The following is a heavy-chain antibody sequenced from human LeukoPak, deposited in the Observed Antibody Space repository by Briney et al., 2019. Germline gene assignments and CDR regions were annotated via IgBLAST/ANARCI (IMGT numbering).Heavy chain of an antibody. CDR3: ARGAEATTSFDY. Sequence: ASVKVSCKASGYNFTSYYMHWVRQAPGQGLEWLGIINPTGGTTTYAQKFQGRVTMTRDTSTNTVYMELSSLRSEDTAVYYCARGAEATTSFDYWGQGTMVTVSS. V-gene: IGHV1-46*03. CDR1: GYNFTSYY. J-gene: IGHJ4*02. CDR2: INPTGGTT. D-gene: IGHD1-26*01.